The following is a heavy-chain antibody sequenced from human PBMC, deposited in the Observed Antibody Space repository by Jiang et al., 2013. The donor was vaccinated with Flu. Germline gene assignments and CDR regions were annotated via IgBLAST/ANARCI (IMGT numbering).Heavy chain of an antibody. CDR2: IGGSGIST. CDR1: GFIFSTHC. V-gene: IGHV3-23*01. Sequence: GFIFSTHCHELGPARLQGRGVEWVSFIGGSGISTHYADSVRGRFTISRDNSKNTLFLQMNSLRAEDTAIYYCAKLRDYYDSSGYFDYWGQGALVTVSS. CDR3: AKLRDYYDSSGYFDY. D-gene: IGHD3-22*01. J-gene: IGHJ4*02.